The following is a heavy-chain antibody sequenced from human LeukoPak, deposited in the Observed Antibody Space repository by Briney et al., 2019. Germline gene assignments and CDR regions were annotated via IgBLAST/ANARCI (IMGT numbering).Heavy chain of an antibody. Sequence: SETLSLTCTVSGGSLSSGNNYWGWIRQPPGKGLEWVGSIYYNGDTYYNPSLKSRVAISVDTSKNQFSLKLSSVTAADTAVYYCARSPDATYYYYYMDVWGKGTTVTVSS. CDR1: GGSLSSGNNY. D-gene: IGHD2-15*01. CDR3: ARSPDATYYYYYMDV. CDR2: IYYNGDT. V-gene: IGHV4-39*01. J-gene: IGHJ6*03.